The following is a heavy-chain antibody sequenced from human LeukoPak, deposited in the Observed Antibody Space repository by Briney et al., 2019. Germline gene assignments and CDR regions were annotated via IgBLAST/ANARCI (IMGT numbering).Heavy chain of an antibody. J-gene: IGHJ4*02. V-gene: IGHV4-34*01. CDR2: INHSGST. CDR3: ARGRMVRGVIIKGTFDY. CDR1: GGSFSGYY. D-gene: IGHD3-10*01. Sequence: SETLSLTCAVYGGSFSGYYWSWIRQPPGKGLEWIGEINHSGSTNYNPSLKSRVTISVDTSKNQFSLKLSSVTAAYTAVYYCARGRMVRGVIIKGTFDYWGQGTLVTVSS.